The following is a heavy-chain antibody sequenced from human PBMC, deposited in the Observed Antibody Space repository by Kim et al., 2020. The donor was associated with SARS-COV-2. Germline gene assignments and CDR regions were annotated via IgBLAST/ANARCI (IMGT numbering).Heavy chain of an antibody. CDR3: AKDIYSFGIGYYLDY. CDR1: GFTFDDYA. D-gene: IGHD3-22*01. CDR2: ISWNSGSI. J-gene: IGHJ4*02. V-gene: IGHV3-9*01. Sequence: GGSLRLSCAASGFTFDDYAMHWVRQAPGKGLEWVSGISWNSGSIGYADSVKGRFTISRDNAKNSLYLQMNSLRAEDTALYYCAKDIYSFGIGYYLDYWGQGTLVTVSS.